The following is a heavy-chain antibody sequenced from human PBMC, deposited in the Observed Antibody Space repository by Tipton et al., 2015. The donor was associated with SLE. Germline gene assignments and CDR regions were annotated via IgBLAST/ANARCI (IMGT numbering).Heavy chain of an antibody. CDR1: GFTFSSYA. CDR3: AKSVTYYDFWSTMIAFDI. V-gene: IGHV3-23*01. Sequence: SLRLSCAASGFTFSSYAMSWVRQAPGKGLEWVSAISGSGGSTYYADSVKGRFTISRDNSKNTLCLQMNSLRAEDTAVYYCAKSVTYYDFWSTMIAFDIWGQGTMVTVSS. D-gene: IGHD3-3*01. J-gene: IGHJ3*02. CDR2: ISGSGGST.